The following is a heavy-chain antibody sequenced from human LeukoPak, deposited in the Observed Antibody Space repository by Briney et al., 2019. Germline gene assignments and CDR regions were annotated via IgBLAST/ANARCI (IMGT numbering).Heavy chain of an antibody. CDR1: GGSISSGGYY. CDR3: ARAGSGSYPIPGFDY. CDR2: IYYSGST. Sequence: SETLSLTCTVSGGSISSGGYYWSWIRQHPGKGLEWIGYIYYSGSTYYNPSLKSRVTISVDTSKNQFSLKLSSVTAADTAVYYCARAGSGSYPIPGFDYWGQGTLVTVSS. J-gene: IGHJ4*02. D-gene: IGHD3-10*01. V-gene: IGHV4-31*03.